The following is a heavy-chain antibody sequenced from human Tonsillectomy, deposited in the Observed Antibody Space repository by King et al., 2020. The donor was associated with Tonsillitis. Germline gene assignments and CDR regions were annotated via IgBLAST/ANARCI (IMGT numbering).Heavy chain of an antibody. CDR3: APDTYYGDYFDY. D-gene: IGHD4-17*01. V-gene: IGHV3-23*04. CDR2: ISSSGGST. CDR1: GFTFSSYA. J-gene: IGHJ4*02. Sequence: VQLVESGGGLVQPGGSLRLSCAASGFTFSSYAMNWARQAPGKGLEGVSSISSSGGSTYYAESLKGRFTIARDNSKNTRYLQMNSLRAEDTAVYYCAPDTYYGDYFDYWGQGTLVTVSS.